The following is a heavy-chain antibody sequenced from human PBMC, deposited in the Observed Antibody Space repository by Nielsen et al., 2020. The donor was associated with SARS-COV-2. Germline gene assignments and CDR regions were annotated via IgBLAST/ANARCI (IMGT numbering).Heavy chain of an antibody. J-gene: IGHJ6*02. D-gene: IGHD3-3*01. CDR1: GGSFSSYY. Sequence: SETLSLTCAVYGGSFSSYYWSWIRQPPGKGLEWIGYIYYSGSTNYNPSLKSRVTISVDTSKNQFSLKLSSVTAADTAVYYCARQDLEDYYGMDVWGQGTTVTVSS. V-gene: IGHV4-59*12. CDR2: IYYSGST. CDR3: ARQDLEDYYGMDV.